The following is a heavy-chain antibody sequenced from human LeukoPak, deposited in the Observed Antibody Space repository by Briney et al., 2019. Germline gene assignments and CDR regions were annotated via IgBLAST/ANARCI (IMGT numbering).Heavy chain of an antibody. Sequence: ASVTVSCAASGYTFTDNYIHWVRQAPGQGLEWMGWINIKSGGTNYAQKLQGRATMTRDTSISTAYMELSSLRSDDTAVYFCARGVGSSWFDPWGQGTLVTVSS. CDR1: GYTFTDNY. CDR3: ARGVGSSWFDP. V-gene: IGHV1-2*02. CDR2: INIKSGGT. D-gene: IGHD2-2*01. J-gene: IGHJ5*02.